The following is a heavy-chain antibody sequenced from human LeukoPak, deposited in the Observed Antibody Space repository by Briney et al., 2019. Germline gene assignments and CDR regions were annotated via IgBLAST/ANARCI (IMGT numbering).Heavy chain of an antibody. CDR3: AKRTSGYHGDDY. J-gene: IGHJ4*02. Sequence: GGSLRLSCAASGFTFSDYWIHWVRQAPGKGLVWVSRINTDGSITNYADSVKGRFSISRDNAKNTPYLQMSSLRAEDTALYYCAKRTSGYHGDDYWGQGTLVTVSS. CDR2: INTDGSIT. CDR1: GFTFSDYW. V-gene: IGHV3-74*01. D-gene: IGHD3-3*01.